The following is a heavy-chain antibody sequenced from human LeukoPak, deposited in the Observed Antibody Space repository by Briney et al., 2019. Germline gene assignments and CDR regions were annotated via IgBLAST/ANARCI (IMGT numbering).Heavy chain of an antibody. CDR1: GDSIFISRYY. CDR2: IHYSGGT. D-gene: IGHD4-17*01. J-gene: IGHJ4*02. CDR3: ARYSTVTRFDY. V-gene: IGHV4-39*01. Sequence: SETLSLTCPVSGDSIFISRYYSGWIRQPPWKGLEWIGTIHYSGGTYHNPSLKSRVTLSVDTSKNQFSLKVASVTAADMATYYCARYSTVTRFDYWGQGTLVTVSS.